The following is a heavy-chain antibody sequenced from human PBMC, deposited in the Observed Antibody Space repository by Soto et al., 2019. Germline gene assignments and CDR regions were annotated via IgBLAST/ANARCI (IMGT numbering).Heavy chain of an antibody. CDR1: GGSFSGYY. CDR2: INHSGST. J-gene: IGHJ4*02. V-gene: IGHV4-34*01. Sequence: KASETLSLTCAVYGGSFSGYYWSWIRQPPGKGLEWIGEINHSGSTNYNPSLKSRVTISVDTSKNQFSLKLSSVTAADTAVYYCARAGKYPVDYWGQGTLVTVSS. D-gene: IGHD2-2*01. CDR3: ARAGKYPVDY.